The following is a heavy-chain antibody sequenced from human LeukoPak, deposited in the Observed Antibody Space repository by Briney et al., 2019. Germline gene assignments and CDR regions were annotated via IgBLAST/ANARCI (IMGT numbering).Heavy chain of an antibody. V-gene: IGHV3-15*01. CDR1: GFTFSNAW. J-gene: IGHJ4*02. CDR2: IKSKTDGGTA. D-gene: IGHD3-22*01. CDR3: TTSYHYDSSGYYYDFDY. Sequence: GGSLRLSCEASGFTFSNAWMSWVRQAPGKGLEWVGRIKSKTDGGTADYAAPVKGRLTVSRDDSQNMVYLQMNSLKTEDTAVYYCTTSYHYDSSGYYYDFDYWGQGTLVTVSS.